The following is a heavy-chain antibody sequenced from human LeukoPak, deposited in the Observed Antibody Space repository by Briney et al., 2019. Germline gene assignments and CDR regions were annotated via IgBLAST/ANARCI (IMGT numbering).Heavy chain of an antibody. CDR2: IWYDGSNK. V-gene: IGHV3-33*06. CDR1: GFTFSSYG. Sequence: GRSLRLSCAASGFTFSSYGMHWVRQAPGKGLEWVAVIWYDGSNKYYADSVKGRFTISRDNSKNTLYLQMNSLRAEDTAVYYCAKDRAGQNYYDSSGYYDYWGQGTLVTVSS. J-gene: IGHJ4*02. CDR3: AKDRAGQNYYDSSGYYDY. D-gene: IGHD3-22*01.